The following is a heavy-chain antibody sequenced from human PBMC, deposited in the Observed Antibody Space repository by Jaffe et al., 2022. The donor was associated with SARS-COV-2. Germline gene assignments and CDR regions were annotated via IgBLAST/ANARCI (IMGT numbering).Heavy chain of an antibody. CDR1: EFTFSDSS. J-gene: IGHJ6*02. CDR2: ISGSGTYK. CDR3: ARGYTSGMDV. D-gene: IGHD6-13*01. V-gene: IGHV3-21*01. Sequence: EVQLVESGGGLVKPGGSLRLSCAASEFTFSDSSMNWVRQAAGKGLEWVSFISGSGTYKFYADSVKGRFTISRDNAKNSLFLQMNSLRAEDTAVYYCARGYTSGMDVWGQGTTVTVSS.